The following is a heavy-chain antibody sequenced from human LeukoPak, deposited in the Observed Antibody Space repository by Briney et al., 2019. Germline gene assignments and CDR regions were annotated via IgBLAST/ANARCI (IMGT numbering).Heavy chain of an antibody. CDR1: GGSFNGYY. D-gene: IGHD1-26*01. CDR2: INHSGST. CDR3: ARDSSWSGSKGFDP. V-gene: IGHV4-34*01. Sequence: SETLSLTCAVYGGSFNGYYWSWIRQSPGKCLEWIGEINHSGSTTYSPSLKSRVTISLDTSRNQFSLKLSSVTAADTAVYYCARDSSWSGSKGFDPWGQGTLVTVSS. J-gene: IGHJ5*02.